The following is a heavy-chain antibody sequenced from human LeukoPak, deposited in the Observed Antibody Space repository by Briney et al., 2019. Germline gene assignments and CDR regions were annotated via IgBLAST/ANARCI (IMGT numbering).Heavy chain of an antibody. CDR3: VTEPGYCTGGRCYGGWFDP. Sequence: NPSETLSLTCAVYGGSFSGYHWSWIRQAPGKGLEWIGEINHSGNTNYNPSLKSRVTISVDTSKNQFSLKLSSVTAADTAVYYCVTEPGYCTGGRCYGGWFDPWGQGTLVTVSS. V-gene: IGHV4-34*01. CDR2: INHSGNT. J-gene: IGHJ5*02. D-gene: IGHD2-15*01. CDR1: GGSFSGYH.